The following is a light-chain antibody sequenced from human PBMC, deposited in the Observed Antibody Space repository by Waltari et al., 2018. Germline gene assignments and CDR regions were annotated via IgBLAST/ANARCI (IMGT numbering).Light chain of an antibody. J-gene: IGKJ4*01. CDR1: ESLSNY. CDR3: QQRKKWPLT. CDR2: DAS. V-gene: IGKV3-11*01. Sequence: EIVLTQSPATLSLSPGERDTLSCRAPESLSNYLIGYQQKPGQAPRLLIYDASNRATGNAARFSGSGSGTDFTLTISSLEPEDFAVYYCQQRKKWPLTFGGGTKVEIK.